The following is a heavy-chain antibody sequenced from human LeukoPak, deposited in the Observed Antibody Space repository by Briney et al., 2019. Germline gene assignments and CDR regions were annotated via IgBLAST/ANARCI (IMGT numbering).Heavy chain of an antibody. V-gene: IGHV1-46*01. CDR1: GYTFTTYH. D-gene: IGHD1-26*01. Sequence: ASVKVSCRASGYTFTTYHVHWVRQAPGQGLECLGLVSPSDGRTTYKQEFQGRMTVTTDTSTSTVYMDLSSLTSEDTAVYYCARDVVGAFDIWGQGTMVTVSS. J-gene: IGHJ3*02. CDR3: ARDVVGAFDI. CDR2: VSPSDGRT.